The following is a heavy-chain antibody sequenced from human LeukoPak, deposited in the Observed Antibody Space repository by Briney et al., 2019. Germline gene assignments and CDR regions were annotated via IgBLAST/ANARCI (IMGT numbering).Heavy chain of an antibody. Sequence: SETLSLTCTVSGGSISSYYWSWIRQPAGKGLEWIGLIYTSGSTNYNPSLKSRVTMSVDTSKNQFSLKLSSVTAADTAVYYCARDRDYYGSGSYRWFDPWGQGTLVTVSS. CDR3: ARDRDYYGSGSYRWFDP. V-gene: IGHV4-4*07. D-gene: IGHD3-10*01. J-gene: IGHJ5*02. CDR1: GGSISSYY. CDR2: IYTSGST.